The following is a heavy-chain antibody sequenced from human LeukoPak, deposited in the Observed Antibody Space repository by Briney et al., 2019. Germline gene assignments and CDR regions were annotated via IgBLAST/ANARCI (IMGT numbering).Heavy chain of an antibody. CDR3: ARDSAVVPAYWFDP. V-gene: IGHV4-39*07. D-gene: IGHD2-2*01. CDR1: GGSISSSSYY. J-gene: IGHJ5*02. Sequence: PSETLSLTCTVSGGSISSSSYYWGWIRQPPGKGLEWIGSIYYSGSTYYNPSLKSRVTISVDTSKNQFSLKLSSVTAADTAVYYCARDSAVVPAYWFDPWGQGTLVTVSS. CDR2: IYYSGST.